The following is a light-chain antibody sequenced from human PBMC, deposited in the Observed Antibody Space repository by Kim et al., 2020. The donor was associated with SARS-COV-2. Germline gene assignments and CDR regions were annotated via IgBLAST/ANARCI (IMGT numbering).Light chain of an antibody. V-gene: IGKV1-5*03. CDR2: KAS. CDR1: QSIEDW. J-gene: IGKJ2*01. CDR3: QHYIHYPYT. Sequence: ASVGDRVTITWRASQSIEDWLAWYQQKPGQAPNLLIYKASSLESGVPSRFSGSGSGTEFTLTISALQPDDFATYYCQHYIHYPYTFGQGAKVDIK.